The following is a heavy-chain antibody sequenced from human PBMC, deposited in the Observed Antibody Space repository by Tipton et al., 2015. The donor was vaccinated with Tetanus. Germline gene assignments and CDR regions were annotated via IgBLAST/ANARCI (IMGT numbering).Heavy chain of an antibody. CDR2: ISSTSTYI. D-gene: IGHD6-19*01. V-gene: IGHV3-21*01. CDR1: GFTLRTYD. CDR3: VSGSSLDY. Sequence: SLRLSCAASGFTLRTYDMHWVRQAPGKGLEWISSISSTSTYIYYATSEKGRFTISRDNAKNSLFLQMNSLRAEDTAFYYRVSGSSLDYWGQGTLVTVS. J-gene: IGHJ4*02.